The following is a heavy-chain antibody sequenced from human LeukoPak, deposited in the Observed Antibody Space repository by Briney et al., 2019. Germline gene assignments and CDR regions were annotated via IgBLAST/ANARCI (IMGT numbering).Heavy chain of an antibody. J-gene: IGHJ5*02. Sequence: SETLSLTCTVSGGSISSSSYSWRWIRQPAGKGLEWIGRIYISGSTNYNPSLKSRVTISVDTTKKQFSLKLSSVTAADTAVYYCAREKIGYYDGSGRGWFDPWGQGTLVTVSS. CDR3: AREKIGYYDGSGRGWFDP. V-gene: IGHV4-61*02. D-gene: IGHD3-22*01. CDR1: GGSISSSSYS. CDR2: IYISGST.